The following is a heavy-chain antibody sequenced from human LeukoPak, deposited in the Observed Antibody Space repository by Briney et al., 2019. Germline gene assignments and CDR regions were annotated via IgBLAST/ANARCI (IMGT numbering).Heavy chain of an antibody. CDR2: IYYSGST. Sequence: SETLSLICTVSGGSISSSSSYWGWIRQPPGKGLEWIGSIYYSGSTFYNPSLKSRVTISVDTAKNQFSLKLSSVTAADTAVYYCARHSLSWYYFDYWGKGTLVTVSS. CDR1: GGSISSSSSY. V-gene: IGHV4-39*01. CDR3: ARHSLSWYYFDY. D-gene: IGHD2-8*02. J-gene: IGHJ4*02.